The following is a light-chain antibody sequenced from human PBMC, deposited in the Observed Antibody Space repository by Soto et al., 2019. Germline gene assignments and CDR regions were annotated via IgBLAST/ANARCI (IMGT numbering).Light chain of an antibody. Sequence: EIVLTQSQATLSLSPGERATLSCRASQSISSYLAWYQQKPGQAPRLLIYDASNRATGIPARFSGSGSGTDFTLTISSLEPEDFAVYYCQQRSNWAQTFGRGTKVEIK. CDR2: DAS. CDR1: QSISSY. J-gene: IGKJ1*01. CDR3: QQRSNWAQT. V-gene: IGKV3-11*01.